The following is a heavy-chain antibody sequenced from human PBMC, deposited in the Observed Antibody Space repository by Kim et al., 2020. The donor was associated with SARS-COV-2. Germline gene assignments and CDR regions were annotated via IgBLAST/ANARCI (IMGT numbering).Heavy chain of an antibody. D-gene: IGHD6-19*01. CDR2: INLDGSTT. CDR1: GFNFRRFW. CDR3: AADPDASGGFGFDP. J-gene: IGHJ5*02. V-gene: IGHV3-74*01. Sequence: GGSLRLSCAASGFNFRRFWMHWVRQAPGKGPVWVSRINLDGSTTNYADSVKGRFTISRDNAQNTLFLEMTSLRADDTAIYYCAADPDASGGFGFDPGGQGPLVNVYS.